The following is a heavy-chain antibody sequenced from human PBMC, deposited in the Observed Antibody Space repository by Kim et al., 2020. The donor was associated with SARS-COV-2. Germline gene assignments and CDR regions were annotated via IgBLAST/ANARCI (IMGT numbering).Heavy chain of an antibody. J-gene: IGHJ4*02. CDR2: SYT. D-gene: IGHD1-26*01. V-gene: IGHV5-10-1*01. Sequence: SYTNYGPSFQGHVTISADKSISTAYLQWSSLKASDTAMYYCARLGVGPWDWGQGTLVTVSS. CDR3: ARLGVGPWD.